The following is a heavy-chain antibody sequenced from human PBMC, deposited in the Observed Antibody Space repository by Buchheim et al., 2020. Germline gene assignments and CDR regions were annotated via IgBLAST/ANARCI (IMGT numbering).Heavy chain of an antibody. Sequence: EVQLVESGGGLVQPGGSLRLSCAASGFTFSSYSMNWVRQAPGKGLEWVSYISSSSSTIYYADSVKGRVTISRANAKNPLYLQMNSLRAEDTAVYYCATSRAPRYCSSTSCYAREGFDYWGQGTL. CDR3: ATSRAPRYCSSTSCYAREGFDY. CDR1: GFTFSSYS. CDR2: ISSSSSTI. J-gene: IGHJ4*02. D-gene: IGHD2-2*01. V-gene: IGHV3-48*01.